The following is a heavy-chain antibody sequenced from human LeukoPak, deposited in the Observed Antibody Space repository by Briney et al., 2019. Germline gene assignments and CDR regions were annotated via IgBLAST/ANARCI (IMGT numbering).Heavy chain of an antibody. Sequence: SETLSLTCAVYGGSFSGYYWSWIRQPPGRGLEWIGFITYSGYTDHSPSLKGRVNISIDTSKNKFSLNLSSVTAADTAVYFCARQGKFCTTTSCSIRDAFDIWGQGTTVIVSS. D-gene: IGHD2-2*01. CDR3: ARQGKFCTTTSCSIRDAFDI. CDR2: ITYSGYT. J-gene: IGHJ3*02. CDR1: GGSFSGYY. V-gene: IGHV4-34*11.